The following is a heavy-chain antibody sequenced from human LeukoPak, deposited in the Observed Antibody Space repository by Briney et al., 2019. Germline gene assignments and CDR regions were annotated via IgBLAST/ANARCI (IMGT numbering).Heavy chain of an antibody. CDR1: GYTFTGYY. J-gene: IGHJ4*02. V-gene: IGHV1-2*02. CDR2: INPNSGGT. D-gene: IGHD3-9*01. CDR3: ARGTLRDYFNSHLHY. Sequence: ASVKVSCKASGYTFTGYYMHWVRQAPGQGLEWMGWINPNSGGTNYAQNLQGRVTMTTDTSTTTAYMELRSLRSDDTAMYYCARGTLRDYFNSHLHYWGQGTLVSVSS.